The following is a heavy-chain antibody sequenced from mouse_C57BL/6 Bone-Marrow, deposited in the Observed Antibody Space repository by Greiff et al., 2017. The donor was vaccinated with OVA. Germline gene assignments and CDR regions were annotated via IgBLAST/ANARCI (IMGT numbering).Heavy chain of an antibody. D-gene: IGHD1-1*01. Sequence: VQLQQSGPELVKPGASVKISCKASGYSFTGYYMNWVKQSPEKSLEWIGEINPSTGGTTYNQKFKAKATLTVDKSSSTAYMQLNSLTSEDSAVYYCARQGYYHYGGQGTLVTVSA. CDR3: ARQGYYHY. CDR1: GYSFTGYY. CDR2: INPSTGGT. V-gene: IGHV1-42*01. J-gene: IGHJ3*01.